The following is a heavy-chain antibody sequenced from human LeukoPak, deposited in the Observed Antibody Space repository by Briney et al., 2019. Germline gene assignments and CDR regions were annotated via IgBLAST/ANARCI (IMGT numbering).Heavy chain of an antibody. Sequence: GESLKISCKGSGYSISSNWIGWVRQMPGKGLEWMGIIYPGDSDTRYSPSFQGQVTISVDKSLSTAYLQWSSLKASDTAMYYCARPPFIWGQGTMVTVSS. V-gene: IGHV5-51*01. CDR2: IYPGDSDT. CDR3: ARPPFI. CDR1: GYSISSNW. J-gene: IGHJ3*02.